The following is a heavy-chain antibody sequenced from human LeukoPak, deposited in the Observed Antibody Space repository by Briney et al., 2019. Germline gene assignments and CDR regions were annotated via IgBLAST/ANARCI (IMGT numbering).Heavy chain of an antibody. V-gene: IGHV3-30*18. CDR3: AKMVYYYYYMDV. CDR2: ISYDGSNK. CDR1: GFTFSSYW. Sequence: PGGSLRLSCAASGFTFSSYWMSWVRQAPGKVLEWVAVISYDGSNKYYADSVKGRFTISRDNSKNTLYLQMNSLRAEDTAVYYCAKMVYYYYYMDVWGKGTTVTVSS. D-gene: IGHD3-10*01. J-gene: IGHJ6*03.